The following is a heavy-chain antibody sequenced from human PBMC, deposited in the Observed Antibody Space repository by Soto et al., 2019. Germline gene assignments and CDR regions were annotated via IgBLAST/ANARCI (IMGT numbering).Heavy chain of an antibody. CDR3: SHFEYSSSNY. CDR1: GFSLSTSGVG. Sequence: QITLKESGPTLVKPTQTLTLTCTFSGFSLSTSGVGVGWIRQPPGKALEWLALIYWDDDKRYSPYLKSRVTITNDTSKNQVVLTMTKMDPVDTVTYYCSHFEYSSSNYWGQGTLVTVSS. J-gene: IGHJ4*02. V-gene: IGHV2-5*02. D-gene: IGHD6-6*01. CDR2: IYWDDDK.